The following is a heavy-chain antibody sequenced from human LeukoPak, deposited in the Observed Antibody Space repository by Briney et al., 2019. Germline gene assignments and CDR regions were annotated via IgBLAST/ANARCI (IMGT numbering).Heavy chain of an antibody. V-gene: IGHV3-15*06. D-gene: IGHD2/OR15-2a*01. CDR3: STDGNY. CDR2: IKETTYGGTT. Sequence: GGSLRLSCVASGLTFSSYWMSWVRQAPGKGLEWVGRIKETTYGGTTYYAAPVKGRFTISRDDSKNTLYLQMDNLKVEDTGVYFCSTDGNYWGQGTLVAVS. CDR1: GLTFSSYW. J-gene: IGHJ4*02.